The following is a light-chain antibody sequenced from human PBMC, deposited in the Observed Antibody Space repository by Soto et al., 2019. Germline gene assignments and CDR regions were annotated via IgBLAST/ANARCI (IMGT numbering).Light chain of an antibody. CDR1: TGAVTSGHY. V-gene: IGLV7-46*01. CDR2: DTS. Sequence: QAVVTQEPSLTVSPGGTVTLTCGSSTGAVTSGHYPYWFQQKPGQAPRTLIYDTSNKHSWTPARFSGSLLGGKAALTLSGAQPEDEAEYYCLLSCSGARWVFGGGTKLTVL. CDR3: LLSCSGARWV. J-gene: IGLJ3*02.